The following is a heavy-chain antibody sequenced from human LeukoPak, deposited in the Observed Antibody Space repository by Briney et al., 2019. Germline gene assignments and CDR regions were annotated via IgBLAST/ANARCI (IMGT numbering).Heavy chain of an antibody. CDR3: ARVSTRYSSSYYFDY. J-gene: IGHJ4*02. CDR2: ISSMSSNI. D-gene: IGHD6-6*01. Sequence: GGSLRLSCAASGFTFSSYGMNWVRQAPGKGLEWVSYISSMSSNIYYADSVKGRFTISRDNAKNSLYLQMNSLRAEDTALYYCARVSTRYSSSYYFDYWGQGTLVTVSS. V-gene: IGHV3-48*01. CDR1: GFTFSSYG.